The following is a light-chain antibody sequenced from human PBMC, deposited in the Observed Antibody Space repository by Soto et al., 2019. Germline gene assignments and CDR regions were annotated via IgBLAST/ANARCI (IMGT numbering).Light chain of an antibody. Sequence: QSALTQPASVSGSARQSITISCTGTSSDVGSYNLVSWYQQHPGKAPKLMIYEGSKRPSGVSNRFSGSKSGNTASLTISGLQAEDEADYYCSSYASSTTPYVFGTGTKVTVL. V-gene: IGLV2-14*02. J-gene: IGLJ1*01. CDR1: SSDVGSYNL. CDR2: EGS. CDR3: SSYASSTTPYV.